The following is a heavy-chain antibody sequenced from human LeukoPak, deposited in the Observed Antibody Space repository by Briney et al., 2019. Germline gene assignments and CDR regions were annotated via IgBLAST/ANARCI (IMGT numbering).Heavy chain of an antibody. Sequence: SSETLSLTCTVSGGSISSSSYYWGWIRQPPGKGLEWIGEIYHSGSTNYNPSLKSRVTISVDKSKNQFSLKLSSVTAADTAVYYCARGVIAAGGNDFDYWGQGTLVTVSS. D-gene: IGHD6-13*01. J-gene: IGHJ4*02. CDR3: ARGVIAAGGNDFDY. CDR2: IYHSGST. V-gene: IGHV4-39*07. CDR1: GGSISSSSYY.